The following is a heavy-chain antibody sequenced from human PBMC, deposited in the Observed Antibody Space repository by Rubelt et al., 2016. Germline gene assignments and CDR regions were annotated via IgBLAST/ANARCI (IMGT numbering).Heavy chain of an antibody. CDR1: GYTFTGYY. CDR3: ARGRELYYYGMDV. V-gene: IGHV1-2*02. D-gene: IGHD1-7*01. CDR2: INPNSGGT. Sequence: QVQLVQSGAEVKKPGASVKVSCKASGYTFTGYYMHWVRQAPGQGLEWMGWINPNSGGTNYAQKFQGRVTMTRETSISTAYMELSSLRAEDTAVYYCARGRELYYYGMDVWGQGTTVTVSS. J-gene: IGHJ6*02.